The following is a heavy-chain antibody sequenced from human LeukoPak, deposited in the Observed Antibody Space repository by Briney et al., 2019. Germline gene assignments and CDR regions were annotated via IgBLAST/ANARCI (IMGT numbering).Heavy chain of an antibody. CDR2: ITSNGGST. CDR3: VKSSSSWSQFEYFQH. J-gene: IGHJ1*01. Sequence: PGGSLRLSCSASGFTFSAYSMHWVRQAPGKGLEYVSGITSNGGSTDYADSVKGRFTISRDNSKNTLYLQMSSLRAEDKAVYYCVKSSSSWSQFEYFQHWGQGTLVTISS. D-gene: IGHD6-13*01. CDR1: GFTFSAYS. V-gene: IGHV3-64D*06.